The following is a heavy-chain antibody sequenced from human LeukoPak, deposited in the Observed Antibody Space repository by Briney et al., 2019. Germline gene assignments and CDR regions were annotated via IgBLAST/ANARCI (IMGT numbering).Heavy chain of an antibody. CDR2: ISWNSGSI. J-gene: IGHJ4*02. CDR1: GFTFDDYA. V-gene: IGHV3-9*01. Sequence: GGSLRLSCAASGFTFDDYAMHWVRQALGKGLEWVSGISWNSGSIGYADSVKGRFTISRDNAKNSLYLQMNSLRAEDTALYYCAKAKVALDYWGQGTLVTVSS. D-gene: IGHD2-15*01. CDR3: AKAKVALDY.